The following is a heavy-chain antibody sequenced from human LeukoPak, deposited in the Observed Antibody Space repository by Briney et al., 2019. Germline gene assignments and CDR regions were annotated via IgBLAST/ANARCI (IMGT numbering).Heavy chain of an antibody. Sequence: SETLSLTCAVSGYSISSCYYWGWIRQPPGTGLEWIGSIYHSGSTYYNPSLKSRVTLSVDTSKNQFSMKLSSVTAADTAVYYCARGDYYDSSGYSRFLDYWGQGTLVTVSS. CDR3: ARGDYYDSSGYSRFLDY. D-gene: IGHD3-22*01. CDR2: IYHSGST. CDR1: GYSISSCYY. V-gene: IGHV4-38-2*01. J-gene: IGHJ4*02.